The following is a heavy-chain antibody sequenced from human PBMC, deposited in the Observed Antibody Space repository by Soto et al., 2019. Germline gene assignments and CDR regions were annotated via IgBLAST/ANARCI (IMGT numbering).Heavy chain of an antibody. V-gene: IGHV1-69*13. D-gene: IGHD2-2*03. CDR3: GSVGYCSSTNCLFYYYHYGMDV. CDR2: IIPIFGTT. J-gene: IGHJ6*02. Sequence: ASVKVSCKASGGTFSSHAISWVRQAPGRGLEWMGGIIPIFGTTNYAQNFRARVTITADESTSTAYMELSSLTSDDTAVYYCGSVGYCSSTNCLFYYYHYGMDVWGQGTTVTVSS. CDR1: GGTFSSHA.